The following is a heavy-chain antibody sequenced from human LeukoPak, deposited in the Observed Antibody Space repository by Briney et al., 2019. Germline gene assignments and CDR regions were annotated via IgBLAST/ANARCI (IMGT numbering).Heavy chain of an antibody. CDR2: ISSSGSTI. Sequence: GGSLRLSCAASGFTFSSYEMNWVRQAPGKGLEWVSYISSSGSTIYYADSVKGRFTISRDNAKNSLYPQMNSLRAEDTAVYYCARFDYGDYFDYWGQGTLVTVSS. V-gene: IGHV3-48*03. D-gene: IGHD4-17*01. CDR3: ARFDYGDYFDY. CDR1: GFTFSSYE. J-gene: IGHJ4*02.